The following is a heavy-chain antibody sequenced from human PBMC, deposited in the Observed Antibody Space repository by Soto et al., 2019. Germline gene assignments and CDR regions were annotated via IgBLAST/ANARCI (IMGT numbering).Heavy chain of an antibody. D-gene: IGHD1-1*01. CDR2: MNPNTGDS. CDR3: ARRAETNGWNGFGADKYYFDF. J-gene: IGHJ4*02. CDR1: GYTFTSYD. V-gene: IGHV1-8*01. Sequence: ASVKVSCKAFGYTFTSYDIYWVRQATGQGLEWMGWMNPNTGDSAYAQKFQGRVTVTSDTSINTVHMELSSLRSEDTAVYYCARRAETNGWNGFGADKYYFDFWGQGTLVTVSS.